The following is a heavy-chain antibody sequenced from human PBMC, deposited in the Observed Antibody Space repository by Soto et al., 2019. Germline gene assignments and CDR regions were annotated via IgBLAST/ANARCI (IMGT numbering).Heavy chain of an antibody. Sequence: GGSLRLSCAASGFTFSSYEMNWVRQAPGKGLEWVSYISSSGSTIYYADSVRGRFTISRDNAKNSLYLQMNSLRAEDTAVYYCARNMYYDFWSGKVNYGMDVWGQGTTVTVSS. CDR2: ISSSGSTI. D-gene: IGHD3-3*01. CDR3: ARNMYYDFWSGKVNYGMDV. J-gene: IGHJ6*02. V-gene: IGHV3-48*03. CDR1: GFTFSSYE.